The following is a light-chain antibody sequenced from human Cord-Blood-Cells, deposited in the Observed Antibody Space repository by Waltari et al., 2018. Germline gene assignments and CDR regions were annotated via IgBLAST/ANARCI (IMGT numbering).Light chain of an antibody. V-gene: IGKV3-11*01. CDR2: DAS. J-gene: IGKJ1*01. CDR3: QQRSNWPT. CDR1: QSVSSY. Sequence: EIVLTQSPATLSLSPGERATLSCRASQSVSSYLAWYQQKPGQAPMLLIYDASNRATGIPARFGGSGSGTDFTLTISSLEPEDFAVYYCQQRSNWPTFGQGTKVEIK.